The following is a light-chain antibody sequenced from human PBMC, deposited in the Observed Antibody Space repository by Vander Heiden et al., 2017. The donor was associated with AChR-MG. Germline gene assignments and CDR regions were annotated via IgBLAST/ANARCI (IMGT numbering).Light chain of an antibody. V-gene: IGLV2-14*03. J-gene: IGLJ1*01. CDR2: DVT. Sequence: QSALTQPASVSGSLGQSITISCTGTRSDVGGYDYVSWYQHHPGKAPKLLIFDVTNRPSGVSHRFSGSRSDNTASLTISGLQAEDEADYYCGSYRSSYIYVFGTGTKVTVL. CDR3: GSYRSSYIYV. CDR1: RSDVGGYDY.